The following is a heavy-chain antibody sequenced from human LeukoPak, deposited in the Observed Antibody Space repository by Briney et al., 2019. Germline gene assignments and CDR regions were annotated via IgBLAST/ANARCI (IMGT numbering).Heavy chain of an antibody. Sequence: PGGSLRLYCAASGITFSTYAMHWVRQAPGKGLEYLSAISRNGVATYYANSVKGRFTISRDNSKNTLYLQMGSLRADDMAVYYCARGVSGLDLISVAVAGNDAFDIWGQGTMVTVSS. CDR2: ISRNGVAT. V-gene: IGHV3-64*01. D-gene: IGHD6-19*01. CDR1: GITFSTYA. J-gene: IGHJ3*02. CDR3: ARGVSGLDLISVAVAGNDAFDI.